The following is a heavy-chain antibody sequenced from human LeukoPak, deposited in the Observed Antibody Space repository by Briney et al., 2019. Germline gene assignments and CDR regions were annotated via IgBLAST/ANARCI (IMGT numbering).Heavy chain of an antibody. Sequence: SETLSLTCTVSGGSISSYYWSWIRQPPGQGLEWIGYIYYSGSTNYNPSLKSRVTISVDTSKNQFSLKLSSVTAADTAVYYCARVTGSGSYFYYYYYMDVWGKGTTVTISS. D-gene: IGHD3-10*01. CDR1: GGSISSYY. V-gene: IGHV4-59*01. CDR3: ARVTGSGSYFYYYYYMDV. CDR2: IYYSGST. J-gene: IGHJ6*03.